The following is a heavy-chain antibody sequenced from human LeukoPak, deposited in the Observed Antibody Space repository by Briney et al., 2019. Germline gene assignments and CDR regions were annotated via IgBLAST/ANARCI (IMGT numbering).Heavy chain of an antibody. D-gene: IGHD5-24*01. Sequence: GGSLRLSCAASGFTFSSYAMSWVRQAPGKGLDWVSAISGSGGSTYYADSVKGRFTISRDNSKNALYLQMNSLRAEDTAVYYCAKVWSEGGYNSVGRRDWFDPWGQGTLVTVSS. CDR3: AKVWSEGGYNSVGRRDWFDP. J-gene: IGHJ5*02. V-gene: IGHV3-23*01. CDR2: ISGSGGST. CDR1: GFTFSSYA.